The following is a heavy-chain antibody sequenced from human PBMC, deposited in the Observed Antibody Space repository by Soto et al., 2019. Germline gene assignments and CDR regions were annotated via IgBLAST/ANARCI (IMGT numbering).Heavy chain of an antibody. CDR2: ISAYNGNT. V-gene: IGHV1-18*01. Sequence: QVQLVQSGAEVKKPGASVKVSCKASGYTFTSYGISWVRQAPGQGLEWMGWISAYNGNTNYAQKLQGRVTMTTDTSTSTADMELRSLRSDDTAVYYCARTIFGVVIIQYYFDYWGQGTLVTVSS. CDR1: GYTFTSYG. CDR3: ARTIFGVVIIQYYFDY. J-gene: IGHJ4*02. D-gene: IGHD3-3*01.